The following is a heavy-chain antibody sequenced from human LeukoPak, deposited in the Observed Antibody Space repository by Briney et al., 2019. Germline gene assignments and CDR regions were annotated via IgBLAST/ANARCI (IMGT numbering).Heavy chain of an antibody. CDR1: GGSISSSSYY. CDR2: IYYSGST. Sequence: SETLSLTCTVSGGSISSSSYYWGWIRQPPGKELEWIGSIYYSGSTYYNPSLKSRVTISVDTSKNQFSLKLSSVTAADTAVYYCARHTFLTTVTTSWFDPWGQGTLVTVSS. V-gene: IGHV4-39*01. D-gene: IGHD4-11*01. CDR3: ARHTFLTTVTTSWFDP. J-gene: IGHJ5*02.